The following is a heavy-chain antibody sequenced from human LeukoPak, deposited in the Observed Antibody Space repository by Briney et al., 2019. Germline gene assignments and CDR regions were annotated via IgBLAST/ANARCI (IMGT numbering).Heavy chain of an antibody. D-gene: IGHD3-22*01. CDR2: ISSSSSYI. Sequence: NPGGSLRLSCAASGFTFSSYSMNWVRQAPGKGLEWVSSISSSSSYIYYADSVKGRFTISRDNSKNTVFLQLNSLRAEDTAVYYCARYHYDSSGYPYYFDYWGQGTLVTVSS. CDR1: GFTFSSYS. J-gene: IGHJ4*02. V-gene: IGHV3-21*04. CDR3: ARYHYDSSGYPYYFDY.